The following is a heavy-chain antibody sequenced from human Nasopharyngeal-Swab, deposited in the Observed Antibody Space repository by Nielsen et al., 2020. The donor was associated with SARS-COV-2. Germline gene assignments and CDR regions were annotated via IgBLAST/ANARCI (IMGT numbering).Heavy chain of an antibody. CDR1: GGSISSSSYY. V-gene: IGHV4-61*01. CDR3: ARDSVAGSSSAYYYYGMDV. D-gene: IGHD6-6*01. J-gene: IGHJ6*02. CDR2: IYYSGST. Sequence: SETLSLTCTVSGGSISSSSYYWSWIRQPPGKGLEWIGYIYYSGSTNYNPSLKSRVTISVDTSKNQFSLKLSSVTAADTAVYYCARDSVAGSSSAYYYYGMDVWGQGTTVTVSS.